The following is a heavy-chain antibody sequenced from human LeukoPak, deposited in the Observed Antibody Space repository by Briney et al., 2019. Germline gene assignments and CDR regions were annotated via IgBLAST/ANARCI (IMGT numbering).Heavy chain of an antibody. CDR1: GGSVSSGSYY. J-gene: IGHJ5*02. CDR2: IYYSGST. CDR3: ARDQGLNWFDP. Sequence: SETLSLTCPVSGGSVSSGSYYWSWIRQPPGKGLEWIGYIYYSGSTNYNPSLKSRVTISVDTSKNHFSLKLSSVTAADTAVYYCARDQGLNWFDPWGQGTLVTVSS. V-gene: IGHV4-61*01.